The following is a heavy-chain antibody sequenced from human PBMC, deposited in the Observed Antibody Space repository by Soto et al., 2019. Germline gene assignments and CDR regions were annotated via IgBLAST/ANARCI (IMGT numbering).Heavy chain of an antibody. Sequence: PSETLSLTCRVSDGSMNSDSSYWGWIRQPPGKGLEWIGVINHSGSTYHNLSLKGRVTMSVDASRNQFSLKLTSMTAADTAVYYCARLGGYVSVGYYYLWFDPWGQGTLVTVSS. V-gene: IGHV4-39*01. CDR2: INHSGST. CDR3: ARLGGYVSVGYYYLWFDP. D-gene: IGHD3-22*01. CDR1: DGSMNSDSSY. J-gene: IGHJ5*02.